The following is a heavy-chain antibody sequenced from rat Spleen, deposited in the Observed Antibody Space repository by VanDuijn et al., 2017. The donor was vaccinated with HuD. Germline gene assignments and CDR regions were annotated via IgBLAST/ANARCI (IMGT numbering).Heavy chain of an antibody. V-gene: IGHV5-43*01. J-gene: IGHJ2*01. CDR3: ARERGWDRYFDY. CDR1: GFTFSGYV. D-gene: IGHD5-1*01. CDR2: INTDSSNT. Sequence: EVQLVESGGGLVQPGSSLKVSCVASGFTFSGYVMHWFRQAPENGIEWLAYINTDSSNTHYAETVKGRFTISRDNAKNTVDMQLSSLRSEDTAMYFCARERGWDRYFDYWGQGVMVTVSS.